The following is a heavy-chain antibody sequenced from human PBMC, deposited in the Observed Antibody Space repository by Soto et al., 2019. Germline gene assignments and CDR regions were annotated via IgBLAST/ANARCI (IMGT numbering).Heavy chain of an antibody. CDR1: GFTFSSYG. V-gene: IGHV3-30*18. D-gene: IGHD2-15*01. Sequence: QVQLVESGGGVVQPGRSLRLSCAASGFTFSSYGMHWVRQAPGKGLEWVAVISYDGSNKYYADSVKGRFTISRDNSKNTLYLQMNSLRAEDTAVYYCAKDSRIVVVVAATLHFDYWGQGTLVTVSS. CDR3: AKDSRIVVVVAATLHFDY. J-gene: IGHJ4*02. CDR2: ISYDGSNK.